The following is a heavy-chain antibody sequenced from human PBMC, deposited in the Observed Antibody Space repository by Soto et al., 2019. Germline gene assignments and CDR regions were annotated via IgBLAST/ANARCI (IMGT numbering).Heavy chain of an antibody. CDR3: ARDKITGLFDY. D-gene: IGHD2-8*02. CDR2: INHSGST. J-gene: IGHJ4*02. CDR1: GGSFSGYY. Sequence: SEPLSLTCAVVGGSFSGYYWTWIRQPPGTGLEWIGEINHSGSTNYNPSLKSRVTISVDTSKNQFSLKLTSVTAADTAVYYCARDKITGLFDYWGQGTLVPVS. V-gene: IGHV4-34*01.